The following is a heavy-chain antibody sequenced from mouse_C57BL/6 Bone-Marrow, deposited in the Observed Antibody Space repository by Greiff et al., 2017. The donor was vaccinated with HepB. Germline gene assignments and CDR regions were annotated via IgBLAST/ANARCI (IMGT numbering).Heavy chain of an antibody. CDR2: INPGSGGT. CDR3: ARSLIYEGAMDY. V-gene: IGHV1-54*01. D-gene: IGHD2-3*01. Sequence: QVQLQQSGAELVRPGTSVKVSCKASGYAFTNYLIELVKQRPGQGLEWIGVINPGSGGTNYNEKFKGKATLTADKSSSTAYMQLSSLTSEDSAVYFCARSLIYEGAMDYWGQGTSVTVSS. CDR1: GYAFTNYL. J-gene: IGHJ4*01.